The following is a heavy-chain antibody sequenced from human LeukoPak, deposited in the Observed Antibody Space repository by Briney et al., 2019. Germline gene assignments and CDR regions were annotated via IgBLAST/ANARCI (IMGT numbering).Heavy chain of an antibody. CDR3: ARVKKATVRTSNFDY. V-gene: IGHV1-2*06. CDR2: IIPNSGDT. D-gene: IGHD5-24*01. Sequence: GASVNVPCKASRYTFTDYYMYWVRQAPGHGLEWMGRIIPNSGDTFYAQKFQGRVTITRDTSISTAYMELSRLRSDDTAVYYCARVKKATVRTSNFDYWGQGTLVTVSS. CDR1: RYTFTDYY. J-gene: IGHJ4*02.